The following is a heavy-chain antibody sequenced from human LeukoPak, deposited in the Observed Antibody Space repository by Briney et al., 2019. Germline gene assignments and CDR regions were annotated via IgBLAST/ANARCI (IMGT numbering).Heavy chain of an antibody. J-gene: IGHJ4*02. CDR3: ARGDVDTAMVDY. Sequence: ASVKVSCKASGYTFTNYGISWVRQAPGQGLEWMGWISAYNGNTNYAQKLQGRVTMTTDTSTSTAYMELSSLRSEDTAVYYCARGDVDTAMVDYWGQGTLVTVSS. D-gene: IGHD5-18*01. CDR1: GYTFTNYG. CDR2: ISAYNGNT. V-gene: IGHV1-18*01.